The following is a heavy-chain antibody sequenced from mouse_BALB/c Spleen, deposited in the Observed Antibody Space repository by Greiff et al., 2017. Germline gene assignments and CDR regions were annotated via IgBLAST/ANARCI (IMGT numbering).Heavy chain of an antibody. D-gene: IGHD2-3*01. J-gene: IGHJ4*01. Sequence: EVQVVESGGGLVKPGGSLKLSCAASGFTFSSYAMSWVRQTPEKRLEWVATISSGGSYTYYPDSVKGRFTISRDNAKNTLYLQMSSLRSEDTAMYYCARRGDGYYFRMDYWGQGTSVTVSS. V-gene: IGHV5-9-3*01. CDR2: ISSGGSYT. CDR3: ARRGDGYYFRMDY. CDR1: GFTFSSYA.